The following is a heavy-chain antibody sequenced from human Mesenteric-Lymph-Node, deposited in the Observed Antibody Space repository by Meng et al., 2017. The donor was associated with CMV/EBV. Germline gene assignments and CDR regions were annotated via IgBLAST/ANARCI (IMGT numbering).Heavy chain of an antibody. CDR1: GFSVNDYW. V-gene: IGHV3-11*04. CDR3: ARGNSSSWYYYYYYGMDV. D-gene: IGHD6-13*01. CDR2: ISSSGSTI. Sequence: GESLKISCAASGFSVNDYWMHWVRQAPGKGLEWVSYISSSGSTIYYADSVKGRFTISRDNAKNSLYLQMNSLRAEDTAVYYCARGNSSSWYYYYYYGMDVWGQGTTVTVSS. J-gene: IGHJ6*02.